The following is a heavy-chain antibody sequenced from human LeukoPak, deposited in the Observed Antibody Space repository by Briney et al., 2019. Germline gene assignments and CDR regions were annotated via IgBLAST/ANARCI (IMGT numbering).Heavy chain of an antibody. CDR3: ARHKVMGFVDRYFDY. V-gene: IGHV4-38-2*01. D-gene: IGHD5-12*01. J-gene: IGHJ4*02. CDR2: IYHSGST. CDR1: GYSISSGYY. Sequence: SETLSLTCAVSGYSISSGYYWGWIRQPPGKGLEWIGSIYHSGSTYYNPSLRSRVTISVDTSKNQFSLKLNSVTAADTAVYYCARHKVMGFVDRYFDYWGQGTLVTVSS.